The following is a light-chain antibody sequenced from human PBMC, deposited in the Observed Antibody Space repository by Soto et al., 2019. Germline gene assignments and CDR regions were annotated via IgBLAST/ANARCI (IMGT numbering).Light chain of an antibody. CDR3: QQYNNWPPMYT. J-gene: IGKJ2*01. Sequence: EIVLTQSPGTLSMSPGERATLSCRASQTLNSGYLAWYQQKPGQAPRLLIYGASSRATGIPDRFSGSRSGRDFTLSISSLQSEDFAVYYCQQYNNWPPMYTFGQGTKLEIK. CDR2: GAS. V-gene: IGKV3-20*01. CDR1: QTLNSGY.